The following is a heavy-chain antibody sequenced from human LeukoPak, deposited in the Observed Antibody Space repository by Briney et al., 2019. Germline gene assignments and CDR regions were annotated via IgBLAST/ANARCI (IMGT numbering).Heavy chain of an antibody. D-gene: IGHD4-17*01. CDR1: GYTFTGYY. Sequence: ASVKVSCKASGYTFTGYYMHWVRQAPGKGLEGMGWISPNSGGTNYAQKFQGRVTMTRDTSISTAYMELSRLRSDDTAVYYCANGDYGGGFNYFDCWGQGTLVTVSS. V-gene: IGHV1-2*02. J-gene: IGHJ4*02. CDR2: ISPNSGGT. CDR3: ANGDYGGGFNYFDC.